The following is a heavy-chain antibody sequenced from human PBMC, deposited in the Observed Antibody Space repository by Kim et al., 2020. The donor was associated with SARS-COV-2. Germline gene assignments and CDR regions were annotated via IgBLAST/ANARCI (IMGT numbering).Heavy chain of an antibody. CDR2: YAT. V-gene: IGHV3-73*01. Sequence: YATAYAASVKGRFTSSRDDSKNTAYLQMNSLKAEDTAVYYCSGGSPPQNWGQGTLVTVSS. D-gene: IGHD2-15*01. CDR3: SGGSPPQN. J-gene: IGHJ4*02.